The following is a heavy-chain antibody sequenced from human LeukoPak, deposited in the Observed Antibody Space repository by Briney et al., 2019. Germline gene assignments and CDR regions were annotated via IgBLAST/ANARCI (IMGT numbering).Heavy chain of an antibody. D-gene: IGHD5-12*01. CDR1: GGSFSGYY. Sequence: SETLSLTCAVYGGSFSGYYWSWIRQPPGKGLEWSGEINHSGSTNYNPSLKSRVTISVDTSKNQFSLKLNSVTAADTAIYYCATHRRSGSGGSENAFEIWGQGTMVTVSS. J-gene: IGHJ3*02. CDR3: ATHRRSGSGGSENAFEI. CDR2: INHSGST. V-gene: IGHV4-34*01.